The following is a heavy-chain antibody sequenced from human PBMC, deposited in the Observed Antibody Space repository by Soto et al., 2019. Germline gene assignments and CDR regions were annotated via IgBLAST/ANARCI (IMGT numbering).Heavy chain of an antibody. D-gene: IGHD3-9*01. CDR3: ATQMDYNILTGYRHFDY. J-gene: IGHJ4*02. CDR1: GFTFRSYS. CDR2: ISSDNSYI. V-gene: IGHV3-21*01. Sequence: GSLRLCCAVAGFTFRSYSMNWVRQSPGKVLEWVSFISSDNSYIYYADSMRVRFTVSRDNAKSSLYLQMNSLRAEDTAVYYCATQMDYNILTGYRHFDYWGQGTLVTVSS.